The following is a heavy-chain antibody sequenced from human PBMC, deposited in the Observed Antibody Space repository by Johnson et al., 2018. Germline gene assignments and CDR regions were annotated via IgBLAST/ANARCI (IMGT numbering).Heavy chain of an antibody. D-gene: IGHD3-22*01. J-gene: IGHJ1*01. V-gene: IGHV3-21*01. CDR3: ARSRGMREYFQH. CDR2: ISGSGGST. CDR1: GFTFSSYS. Sequence: VQLVQSGGGLVKPGGSLRLSCAASGFTFSSYSMNWVRQAPGKGLEWVSAISGSGGSTYYADSVKGRFTISRDNAKNSLYLQMNSLRAEDTAVYYCARSRGMREYFQHWGQGTLVTVSS.